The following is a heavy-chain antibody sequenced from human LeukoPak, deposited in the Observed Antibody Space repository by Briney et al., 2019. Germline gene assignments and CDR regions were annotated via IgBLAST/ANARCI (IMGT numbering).Heavy chain of an antibody. V-gene: IGHV3-23*01. J-gene: IGHJ4*02. CDR3: AKGPIANWYYFEY. CDR2: ISGSGGST. Sequence: PGGSLRLSCAPSGFTFSSYAMSWVRHAPGKGLEWVSPISGSGGSTYYADSVKGRFTISRDNSKNTLYLQMNSLRAEDTAVYYCAKGPIANWYYFEYWGQGSLVTVSS. D-gene: IGHD1-1*01. CDR1: GFTFSSYA.